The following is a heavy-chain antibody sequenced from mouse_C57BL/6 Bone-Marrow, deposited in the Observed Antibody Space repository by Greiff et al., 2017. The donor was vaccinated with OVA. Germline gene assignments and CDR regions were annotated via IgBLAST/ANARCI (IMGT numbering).Heavy chain of an antibody. Sequence: EVQLQQSGGGLVQPGGSMKLSCAASGFTFSDAWMDWVRQSPEKGLEWVAEIRNKANNHATYYAESVKGRFTISRDDSKSSFYLQMNILRAEDTGIYYCTRDYYGPVYAMDYWGQGTSVTVSS. CDR3: TRDYYGPVYAMDY. CDR1: GFTFSDAW. D-gene: IGHD1-1*01. V-gene: IGHV6-6*01. J-gene: IGHJ4*01. CDR2: IRNKANNHAT.